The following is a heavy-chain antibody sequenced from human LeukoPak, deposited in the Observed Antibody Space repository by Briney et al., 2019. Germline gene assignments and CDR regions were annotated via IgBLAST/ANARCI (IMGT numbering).Heavy chain of an antibody. J-gene: IGHJ4*02. Sequence: GGSLRLSCAASGFTFSSYGMHWVRQAPGKGLEWVAVIWYDGSNKYYADSVKGRFTISRDNSKNTLYLQMNSLRAEDTAVYYCAKAGSGYCSSTSCYGGSYFDYWGQGTLVTVSS. CDR3: AKAGSGYCSSTSCYGGSYFDY. D-gene: IGHD2-2*01. CDR1: GFTFSSYG. CDR2: IWYDGSNK. V-gene: IGHV3-30*02.